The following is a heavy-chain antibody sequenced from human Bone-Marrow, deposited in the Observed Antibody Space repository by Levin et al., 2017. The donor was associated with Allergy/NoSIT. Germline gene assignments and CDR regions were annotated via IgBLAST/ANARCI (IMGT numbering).Heavy chain of an antibody. J-gene: IGHJ4*02. CDR3: ASVYSGYDYGFDY. V-gene: IGHV1-69*13. CDR1: GGTFSSYA. CDR2: IIPIFGTA. D-gene: IGHD5-12*01. Sequence: ASVKVSCKASGGTFSSYAISWVRQAPGQGLEWMGGIIPIFGTANYAQKFQGRVTITADESTSTAYMELSSLRSEDTAVYYCASVYSGYDYGFDYWGQGTLVTVSS.